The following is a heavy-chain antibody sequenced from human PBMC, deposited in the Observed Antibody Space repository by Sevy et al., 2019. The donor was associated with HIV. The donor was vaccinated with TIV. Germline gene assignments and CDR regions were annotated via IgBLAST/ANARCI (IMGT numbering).Heavy chain of an antibody. D-gene: IGHD3-16*01. Sequence: ASVKVSCKASGGTFGTYSLSWLRQAPGQGFEWMGGIIPIFHSANYAQNFQGRVTITADESTSTAYMELSSLRPGDSAVYYCARDRDITFGGGDAFDIWGHGTMVTVSS. V-gene: IGHV1-69*13. J-gene: IGHJ3*02. CDR2: IIPIFHSA. CDR3: ARDRDITFGGGDAFDI. CDR1: GGTFGTYS.